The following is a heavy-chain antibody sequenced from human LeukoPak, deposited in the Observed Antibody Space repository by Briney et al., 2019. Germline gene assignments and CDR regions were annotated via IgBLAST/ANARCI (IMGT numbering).Heavy chain of an antibody. CDR1: GGSFSGYY. D-gene: IGHD3-10*02. CDR3: ARDVTDGAFDI. Sequence: SETLSLTCAVYGGSFSGYYWSWIRQPPGKGLEWIGEINHSGSTNYNPSLKSRVTISVDTSKNQFSLKLSSVTAADTAVYYCARDVTDGAFDIWGQGTMVTVSS. V-gene: IGHV4-34*01. J-gene: IGHJ3*02. CDR2: INHSGST.